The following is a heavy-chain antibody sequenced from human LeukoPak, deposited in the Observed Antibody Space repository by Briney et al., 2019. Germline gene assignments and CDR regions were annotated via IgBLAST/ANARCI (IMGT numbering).Heavy chain of an antibody. Sequence: PSETLSLTCAVYGGSFSGYYWSWIRQPPGKGLEWIGEINHSGSTNYNPSLKSRVTISVDTSKNQFSLKLSSVPAADTAVYYCARQNRIAVAGYDYWGQGTLVTVSS. V-gene: IGHV4-34*01. CDR1: GGSFSGYY. CDR2: INHSGST. J-gene: IGHJ4*02. D-gene: IGHD6-19*01. CDR3: ARQNRIAVAGYDY.